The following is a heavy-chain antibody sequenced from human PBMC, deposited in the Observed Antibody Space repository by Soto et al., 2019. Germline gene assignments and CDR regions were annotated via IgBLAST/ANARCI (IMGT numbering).Heavy chain of an antibody. CDR2: IIPILGIA. Sequence: QVQLVQSGAEVKKPGSSVKVSCKASGGTFSSYTISWVRQAPGQGLEWMGRIIPILGIANYAQKFQGRVTITADKSTSTAYMELSSLRSEETAVYYCARELTYSSGWFDYWGQGTLVTVSS. V-gene: IGHV1-69*08. CDR3: ARELTYSSGWFDY. D-gene: IGHD6-19*01. CDR1: GGTFSSYT. J-gene: IGHJ5*01.